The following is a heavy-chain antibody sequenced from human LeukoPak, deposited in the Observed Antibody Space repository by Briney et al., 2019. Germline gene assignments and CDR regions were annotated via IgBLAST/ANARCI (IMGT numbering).Heavy chain of an antibody. V-gene: IGHV1-69*05. CDR1: GSTFSSYA. Sequence: SVKVSCKASGSTFSSYAISWVRQAPGQGLEWMGGIIPIFGTANYAQKFQGRVKITTDESTSTAYMELSSLRSEDTAVYYCAREITMVRGARAGFDYWGQGTLVTVSS. J-gene: IGHJ4*02. CDR3: AREITMVRGARAGFDY. D-gene: IGHD3-10*01. CDR2: IIPIFGTA.